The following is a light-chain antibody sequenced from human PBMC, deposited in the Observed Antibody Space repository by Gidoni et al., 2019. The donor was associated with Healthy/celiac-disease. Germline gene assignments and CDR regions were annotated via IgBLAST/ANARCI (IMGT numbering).Light chain of an antibody. V-gene: IGLV1-40*01. J-gene: IGLJ2*01. Sequence: QSVLTQPPSVSGAPGQSVTISCTGSSPTIGARYDVHWYQQLPGTAPKLLIYGNSNRPSGVPDRFSGSKSGTSASLAITGLQAEDEADYYCQSYDSLSGSKVFGGGTKLTVL. CDR2: GNS. CDR3: QSYDSLSGSKV. CDR1: SPTIGARYD.